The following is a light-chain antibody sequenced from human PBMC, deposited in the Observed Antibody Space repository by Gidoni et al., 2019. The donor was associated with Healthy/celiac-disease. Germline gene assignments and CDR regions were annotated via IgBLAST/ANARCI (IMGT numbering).Light chain of an antibody. CDR2: GNS. CDR1: VSNIGAGYD. V-gene: IGLV1-40*01. Sequence: QSVLTQPPSVSGAPGQRVTISCTGSVSNIGAGYDVHWYQQLPGTAPKLLIYGNSNRPSGVPDRFSGSKSDTSASLAITGLQAEDEADYYCQSYDSSLSGSKVFGGGTKLTV. J-gene: IGLJ2*01. CDR3: QSYDSSLSGSKV.